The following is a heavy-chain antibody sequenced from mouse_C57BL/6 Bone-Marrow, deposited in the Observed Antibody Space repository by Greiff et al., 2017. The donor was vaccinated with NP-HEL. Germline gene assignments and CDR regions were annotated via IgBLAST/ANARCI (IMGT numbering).Heavy chain of an antibody. CDR1: GYTFTSYW. CDR3: AGYSNPFAY. CDR2: IYPGSGST. J-gene: IGHJ3*01. D-gene: IGHD2-5*01. V-gene: IGHV1-55*01. Sequence: QVHVKQPGAELVKPGASVKMSCTASGYTFTSYWITWVKQRPGQGLEWIGDIYPGSGSTNYNEKFKSKATLTVDTSSSTAYMQLSSLTSEDSAVYYCAGYSNPFAYWGQGTLVTVSA.